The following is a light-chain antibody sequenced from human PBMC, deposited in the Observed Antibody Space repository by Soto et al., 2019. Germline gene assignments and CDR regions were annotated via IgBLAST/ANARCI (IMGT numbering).Light chain of an antibody. CDR3: QQYGSSPPT. J-gene: IGKJ1*01. CDR2: ATS. CDR1: QSVSSSH. V-gene: IGKV3-20*01. Sequence: EIMLTQSPGTLSLTTGERATLSCRTSQSVSSSHLAWYQQKAGQSPSLLIYATSSRAPDIPDRFSGSGSGTDFTLTISRLEPEDFAVYYCQQYGSSPPTFGQGTKVDIK.